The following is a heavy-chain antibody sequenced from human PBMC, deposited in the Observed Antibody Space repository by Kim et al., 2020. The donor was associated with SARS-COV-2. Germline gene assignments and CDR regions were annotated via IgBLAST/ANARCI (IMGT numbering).Heavy chain of an antibody. D-gene: IGHD3-10*01. Sequence: DGSEAYYADSVKGRFTISRDNAKNSLYLQMNSLSAEDTAVYYFMRYPGTYWGQGTLVIVSS. CDR3: MRYPGTY. V-gene: IGHV3-7*01. J-gene: IGHJ4*02. CDR2: DGSEA.